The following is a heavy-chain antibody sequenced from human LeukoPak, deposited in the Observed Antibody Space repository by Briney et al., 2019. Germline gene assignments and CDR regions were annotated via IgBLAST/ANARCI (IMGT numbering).Heavy chain of an antibody. J-gene: IGHJ4*02. D-gene: IGHD5-12*01. CDR2: IYTSGST. Sequence: SETLSLTXTVSGGSISSGSYYWSWIGQPAGKGLQWIGRIYTSGSTNYNPSLKSRVTISVDTSKNQFSLKLSSVTAADTAVYYCARGDSGYERSFDYWGQGTLVTVSS. V-gene: IGHV4-61*02. CDR3: ARGDSGYERSFDY. CDR1: GGSISSGSYY.